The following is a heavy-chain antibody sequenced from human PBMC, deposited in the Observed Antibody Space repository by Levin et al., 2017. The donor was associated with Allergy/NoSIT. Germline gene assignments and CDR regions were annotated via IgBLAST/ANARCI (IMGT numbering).Heavy chain of an antibody. CDR2: IYLSGST. D-gene: IGHD5-18*01. V-gene: IGHV4-30-2*01. CDR3: ARVAGYSYGYYFDY. CDR1: GGSISSGGYS. Sequence: PSETLSLTCAVSGGSISSGGYSWSWIRQPPGKGLEWIGNIYLSGSTNDNPSLKSRVTISVDRSKNQFSLKLSYVTAADTAVYYCARVAGYSYGYYFDYWGPGTLVTVSS. J-gene: IGHJ4*02.